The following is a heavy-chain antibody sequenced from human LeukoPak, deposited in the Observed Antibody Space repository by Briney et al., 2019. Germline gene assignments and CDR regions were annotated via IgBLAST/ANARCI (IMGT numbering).Heavy chain of an antibody. D-gene: IGHD6-19*01. V-gene: IGHV3-23*01. J-gene: IGHJ4*02. CDR2: ISGSGGST. CDR3: AKVNAVAGSLIDY. Sequence: PPGGSLRLSCAASGFTFSSYAMSWVRQAPGKGLEWVSAISGSGGSTYYADSVKGRFTISRDNSKNTLYLQMNSLRAEDTAVYYCAKVNAVAGSLIDYWGQGTLVTVSS. CDR1: GFTFSSYA.